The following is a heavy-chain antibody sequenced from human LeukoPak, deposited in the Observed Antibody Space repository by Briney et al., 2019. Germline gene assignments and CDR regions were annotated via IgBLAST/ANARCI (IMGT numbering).Heavy chain of an antibody. J-gene: IGHJ5*02. Sequence: SETLSLTCTVSSGSVGSSSNYWGWIRQAPGKGLEWIGNVYYSGSTFYNPSLKSRVTISVDTSKNQFSLKLRSVTAADTAIYYCARASFNVVFGNWFDPWGQGTLVTVSS. CDR1: SGSVGSSSNY. D-gene: IGHD2-8*01. V-gene: IGHV4-39*01. CDR2: VYYSGST. CDR3: ARASFNVVFGNWFDP.